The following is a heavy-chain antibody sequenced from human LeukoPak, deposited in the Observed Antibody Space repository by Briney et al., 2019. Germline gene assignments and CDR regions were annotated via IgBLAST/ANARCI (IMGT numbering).Heavy chain of an antibody. CDR2: ISYDGSNK. Sequence: QPGRSLRLSCAASGFTFSSYAMHWVRQAPGKGLEWVAVISYDGSNKYYADSVKGRFTISRDNSKNTLYLQMNSLRAEDTAVYYCAKDEDGSGWYGVVDYWGQGTLVTVSS. CDR3: AKDEDGSGWYGVVDY. D-gene: IGHD6-19*01. V-gene: IGHV3-30-3*01. CDR1: GFTFSSYA. J-gene: IGHJ4*02.